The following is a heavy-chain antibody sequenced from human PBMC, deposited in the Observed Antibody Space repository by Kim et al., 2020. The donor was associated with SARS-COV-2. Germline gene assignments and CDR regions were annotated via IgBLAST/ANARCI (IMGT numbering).Heavy chain of an antibody. CDR3: AKDGRTYYDILTAYYHFDY. Sequence: KGRFTISSDKSKNTLYLQMNSLRAEDTAVYYCAKDGRTYYDILTAYYHFDYWGQGTLVTVSS. J-gene: IGHJ4*02. V-gene: IGHV3-33*03. D-gene: IGHD3-9*01.